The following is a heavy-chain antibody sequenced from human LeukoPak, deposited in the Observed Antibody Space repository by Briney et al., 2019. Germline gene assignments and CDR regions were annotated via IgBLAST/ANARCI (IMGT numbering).Heavy chain of an antibody. J-gene: IGHJ4*02. Sequence: GVSLRLSCAASGFTFSHYSMNWVRQAPGKGLEWISYIDPSSGTKKYADSVKGRVTISRDNAKNSLYLQMSSLRADDTAVYYCAREKYTGYADFDYWGQGTLVTVPS. D-gene: IGHD5-12*01. CDR2: IDPSSGTK. CDR1: GFTFSHYS. CDR3: AREKYTGYADFDY. V-gene: IGHV3-48*01.